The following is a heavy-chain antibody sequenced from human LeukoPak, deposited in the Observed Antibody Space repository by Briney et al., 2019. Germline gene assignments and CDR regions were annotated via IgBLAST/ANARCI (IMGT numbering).Heavy chain of an antibody. V-gene: IGHV3-30*18. CDR1: GFTFSSYA. CDR2: ISSDGRDK. CDR3: AKDLRRIAAYYFDY. J-gene: IGHJ4*02. Sequence: PGRSLRLSCAASGFTFSSYAIHWVRQAPGKGLEGVAVISSDGRDKHHADSVKGRFTISRDNSKNTLYLQTNSLRAEDTAVYYCAKDLRRIAAYYFDYWGQGTLVTVSS. D-gene: IGHD6-25*01.